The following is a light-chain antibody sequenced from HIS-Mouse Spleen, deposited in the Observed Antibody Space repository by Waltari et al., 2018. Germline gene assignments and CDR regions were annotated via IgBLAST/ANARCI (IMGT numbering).Light chain of an antibody. V-gene: IGLV3-10*01. Sequence: SYELTQPPSVSLLPAQTARITCSGDALPKKYAYWYQQKSGQAPVLVIYEDSKRPSGIPERFSGSSSGTMATLTISGAQVEDEADYYWYSTDSSGNHRVFGGGTKLTVL. CDR2: EDS. CDR3: YSTDSSGNHRV. J-gene: IGLJ2*01. CDR1: ALPKKY.